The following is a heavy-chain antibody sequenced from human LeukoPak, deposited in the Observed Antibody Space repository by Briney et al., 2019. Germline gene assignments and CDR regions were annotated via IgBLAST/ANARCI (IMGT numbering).Heavy chain of an antibody. J-gene: IGHJ6*03. CDR2: IIPIFGTA. D-gene: IGHD2-2*01. CDR3: AGGYCSSTSCRSLGYYYMDV. V-gene: IGHV1-69*05. Sequence: GASVKVSCKASGGTFSSYAISWMRQAPGQGLEWMGGIIPIFGTANYAQKFQGRVTITTDESTSTAYMELSSLRSEDTAVYYCAGGYCSSTSCRSLGYYYMDVWGKGTTVTVSS. CDR1: GGTFSSYA.